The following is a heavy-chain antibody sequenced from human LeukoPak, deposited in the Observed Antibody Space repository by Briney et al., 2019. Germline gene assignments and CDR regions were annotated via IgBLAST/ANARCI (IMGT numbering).Heavy chain of an antibody. V-gene: IGHV3-53*05. D-gene: IGHD6-13*01. CDR2: IYSGGST. CDR1: GFTVSNNY. CDR3: ARGLQQQLGWFDP. Sequence: GGSLRLSCAASGFTVSNNYMSWVRQAPGRGLEWVSIIYSGGSTYYADSVKGRFTISRDNSKNTLFLQLNSLRTDDTAVYYCARGLQQQLGWFDPWGQGTLVTVSS. J-gene: IGHJ5*02.